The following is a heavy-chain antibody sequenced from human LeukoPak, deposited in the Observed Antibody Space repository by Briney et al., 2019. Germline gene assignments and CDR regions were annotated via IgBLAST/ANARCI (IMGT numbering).Heavy chain of an antibody. Sequence: SQTLSLTCTVSGGSISSGGYYWSWIRQPPGKGLEWIGYIYHSGSTYYNPSLKSRVTISVDRSKNQFSLKLSSVTAADTAVYYCARDRGWFGEFQGTTFDYWGQGTLVTVSS. V-gene: IGHV4-30-2*01. D-gene: IGHD3-10*01. J-gene: IGHJ4*02. CDR1: GGSISSGGYY. CDR3: ARDRGWFGEFQGTTFDY. CDR2: IYHSGST.